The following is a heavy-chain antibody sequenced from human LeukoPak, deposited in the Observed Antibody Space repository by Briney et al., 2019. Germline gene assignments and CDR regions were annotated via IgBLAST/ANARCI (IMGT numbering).Heavy chain of an antibody. J-gene: IGHJ4*02. Sequence: SETLSLTCAVYGGSFSGYYWSWIRQPPGKGLEWIGEINHSGSTNYNPSLKSRVTISVDTSKNQFSLKLSSVTAADTAVYYCAKAPVVTAGGIDYRGQGTLVTVSS. CDR3: AKAPVVTAGGIDY. D-gene: IGHD2-2*01. CDR1: GGSFSGYY. CDR2: INHSGST. V-gene: IGHV4-34*01.